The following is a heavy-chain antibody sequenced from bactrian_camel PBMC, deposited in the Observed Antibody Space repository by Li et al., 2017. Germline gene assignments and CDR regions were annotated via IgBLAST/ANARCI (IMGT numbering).Heavy chain of an antibody. V-gene: IGHV3S60*01. Sequence: QLVESGGGSVQAGGSLRLSCAASGYTYDTYCMAWFRQVPGKEREHVAGVGETDGITYYADSVKGRFTISTDNAKNTLYLQMNSLKPEDTAMYYCAADARRYAGSWRSLVADSFDYWGQGTQVTVS. J-gene: IGHJ4*01. CDR3: AADARRYAGSWRSLVADSFDY. D-gene: IGHD6*01. CDR1: GYTYDTYC. CDR2: VGETDGIT.